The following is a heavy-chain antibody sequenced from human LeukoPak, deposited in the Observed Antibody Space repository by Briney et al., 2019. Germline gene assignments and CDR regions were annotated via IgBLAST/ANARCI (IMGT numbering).Heavy chain of an antibody. Sequence: GGSLRLSCAASGFTFSSYSMNWVRQAPGKGLEWVSSISSSSSYIYYADSVKGRFTISRDNAKNSLYLQMNSLRAEDTAVYYCAKELNYYDSSGSTRDYYFDYWGQGTLVTVSS. CDR1: GFTFSSYS. J-gene: IGHJ4*02. CDR3: AKELNYYDSSGSTRDYYFDY. D-gene: IGHD3-22*01. CDR2: ISSSSSYI. V-gene: IGHV3-21*01.